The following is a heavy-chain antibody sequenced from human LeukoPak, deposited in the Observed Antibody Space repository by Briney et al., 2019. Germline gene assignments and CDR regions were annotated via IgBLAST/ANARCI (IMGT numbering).Heavy chain of an antibody. D-gene: IGHD6-19*01. J-gene: IGHJ4*02. CDR3: AKDNYSSGWYRLSVAFDY. V-gene: IGHV3-30*18. CDR2: ISYDGSNK. Sequence: GGSLRLSCAASGFTFSSYAMHWVRQAPGKGLEWVAIISYDGSNKYYADSVKGRFTISRDNSKNTLYLQMNSLRTEDTAVYYCAKDNYSSGWYRLSVAFDYWAREPWSPSPQ. CDR1: GFTFSSYA.